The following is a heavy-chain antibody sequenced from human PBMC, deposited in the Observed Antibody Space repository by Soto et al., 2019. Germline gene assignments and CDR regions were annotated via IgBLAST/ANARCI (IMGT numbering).Heavy chain of an antibody. V-gene: IGHV4-59*08. Sequence: PSVTLSLTCTVSGGCISGYYWGWIRQSPEKGLEYIGYISYSGSTNYNPSLKSRVTTSLDTSKNQFSLKLSSVTAADTAIYYCGSLNFDILTGYYAFDLWGQGTMVTVSS. J-gene: IGHJ3*01. CDR2: ISYSGST. CDR3: GSLNFDILTGYYAFDL. CDR1: GGCISGYY. D-gene: IGHD3-9*01.